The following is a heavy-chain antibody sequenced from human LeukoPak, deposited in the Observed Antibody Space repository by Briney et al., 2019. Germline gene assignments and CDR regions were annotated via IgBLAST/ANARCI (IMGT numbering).Heavy chain of an antibody. CDR2: IYYSGST. CDR3: ASRIVGAIPY. J-gene: IGHJ4*02. V-gene: IGHV4-59*12. D-gene: IGHD1-26*01. CDR1: GGSISSYY. Sequence: SETLSLTCTVSGGSISSYYWSWIRQPPGKGLEWIGYIYYSGSTNYNPSLKSRVTISADRSKNEFSLKLSSVTAADTAVYYCASRIVGAIPYWGQGTLVTVSS.